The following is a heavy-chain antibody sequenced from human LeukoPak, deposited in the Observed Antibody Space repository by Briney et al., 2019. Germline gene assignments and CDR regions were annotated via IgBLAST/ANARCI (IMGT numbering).Heavy chain of an antibody. CDR2: ISAYNGNT. J-gene: IGHJ4*02. Sequence: ASGKVSCKASGYTFTNYGINWVRQAPGQGLEWMGWISAYNGNTNYAQKLQGRVTMSTDTSTSTAYMELRSLRSDDTAVYYCARDLDQYSGRFGGFGHDFWGQGTLVTVSS. D-gene: IGHD1-26*01. V-gene: IGHV1-18*01. CDR3: ARDLDQYSGRFGGFGHDF. CDR1: GYTFTNYG.